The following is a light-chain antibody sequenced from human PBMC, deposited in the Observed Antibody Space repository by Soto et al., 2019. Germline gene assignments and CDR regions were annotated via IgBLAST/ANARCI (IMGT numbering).Light chain of an antibody. Sequence: DIQMTQSPSTLSASVGDRVTITCRASQTISIWLAWYQQKPGKAPKLLIYKASSLETGVPSRFSGSGSGTEFSLTISSLQPDDFATYYCQEYSSYSTFGQGTKVDIK. V-gene: IGKV1-5*03. CDR2: KAS. J-gene: IGKJ1*01. CDR3: QEYSSYST. CDR1: QTISIW.